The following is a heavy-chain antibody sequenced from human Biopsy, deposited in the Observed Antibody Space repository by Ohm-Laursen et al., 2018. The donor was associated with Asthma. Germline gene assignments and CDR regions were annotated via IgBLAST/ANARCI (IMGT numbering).Heavy chain of an antibody. CDR2: IYYSGTT. J-gene: IGHJ6*02. Sequence: TLSLTCSLSSGSGGYMRSGNYYWGWIRQPPGKGLEWIGSIYYSGTTYYNPPLESRVPVSADTSKNQFPRKLTSLTAADTAVYYCGRGSSSWHKGPVKEDEGREVWGQGTTATVSS. D-gene: IGHD6-13*01. V-gene: IGHV4-39*01. CDR1: SGSGGYMRSGNYY. CDR3: GRGSSSWHKGPVKEDEGREV.